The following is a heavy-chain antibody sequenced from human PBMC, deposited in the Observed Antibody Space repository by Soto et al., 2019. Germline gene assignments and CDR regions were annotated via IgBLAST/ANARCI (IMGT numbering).Heavy chain of an antibody. CDR1: GYSFTSYW. D-gene: IGHD3-22*01. CDR3: AKTYYYDSSGYYFDY. Sequence: GESLKISCKGSGYSFTSYWISWVRQMPGKGLEWMGRIDPSDSCTNYSPSFQGHVTISADKSISTAYLQWSSLKASDTAMYYCAKTYYYDSSGYYFDYWGQGTLVTVS. V-gene: IGHV5-10-1*01. J-gene: IGHJ4*02. CDR2: IDPSDSCT.